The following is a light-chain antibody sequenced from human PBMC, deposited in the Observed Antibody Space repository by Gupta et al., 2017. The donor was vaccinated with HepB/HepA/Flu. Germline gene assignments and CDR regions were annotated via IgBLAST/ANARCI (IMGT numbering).Light chain of an antibody. J-gene: IGKJ1*01. V-gene: IGKV1-39*01. Sequence: DIQMTQSPSSLSASVGDRVTITCRASQSIRSYLNWYQQKPGKAPKLLIYAASSLQSGVPSRFSGRGSGTDFTLTISSLQPEDFATYYCQQSYSTPPTFGQGTKVEIK. CDR2: AAS. CDR1: QSIRSY. CDR3: QQSYSTPPT.